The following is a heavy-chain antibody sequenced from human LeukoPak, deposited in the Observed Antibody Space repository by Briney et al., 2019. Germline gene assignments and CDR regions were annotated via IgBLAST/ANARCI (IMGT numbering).Heavy chain of an antibody. CDR3: ARVSKLRIAALGFDY. Sequence: ASVKVSCKASGYTFTSYGTSWVRQAPGQGLEWMGWISAYNGNTNYAQKLQGRVTMTTDTSTSTAYMELRSLRSDDTAVYYCARVSKLRIAALGFDYWGQGTLVTVSS. V-gene: IGHV1-18*01. D-gene: IGHD6-6*01. CDR1: GYTFTSYG. J-gene: IGHJ4*02. CDR2: ISAYNGNT.